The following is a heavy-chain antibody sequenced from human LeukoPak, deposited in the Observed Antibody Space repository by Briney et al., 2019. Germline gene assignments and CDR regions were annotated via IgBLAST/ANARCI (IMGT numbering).Heavy chain of an antibody. Sequence: SETLSLTCTVSGGSISSSSYYWGWIRQPPGKGLEWIGSIYYSGSTYYNPSLKSRVTISVDTSKNQFSLKLSSVTAADTAVYYCARSFASDYYGSGSRPAFDIWGQGTMVTVSS. CDR2: IYYSGST. D-gene: IGHD3-10*01. CDR3: ARSFASDYYGSGSRPAFDI. V-gene: IGHV4-39*01. J-gene: IGHJ3*02. CDR1: GGSISSSSYY.